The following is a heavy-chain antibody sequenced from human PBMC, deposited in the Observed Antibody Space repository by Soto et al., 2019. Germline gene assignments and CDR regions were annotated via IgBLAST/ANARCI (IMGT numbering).Heavy chain of an antibody. J-gene: IGHJ5*02. CDR3: ARESAVFGPNWLDT. CDR2: IYHSGST. CDR1: GGFINSGRSS. Sequence: PSETLSLTCSFSGGFINSGRSSWNWIRQSPGKGLEWIASIYHSGSTYYNPSLKSRVSISVDRPENQFSLKLSSVAAADTHVYFCARESAVFGPNWLDTWGPGTLVTVS. V-gene: IGHV4-30-2*06. D-gene: IGHD2-8*01.